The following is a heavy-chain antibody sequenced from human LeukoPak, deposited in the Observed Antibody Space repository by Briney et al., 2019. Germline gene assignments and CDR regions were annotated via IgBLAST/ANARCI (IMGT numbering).Heavy chain of an antibody. CDR3: ATPTDVINYGGFDY. Sequence: SVKVSCKASGGTFSSYAISWVRQAPGQGLEWMGGIIPIFGTANYAQKFQGRVTITADESTSTAYMDLSSLRSEDTAVYYCATPTDVINYGGFDYWGQGTLVTVSS. CDR2: IIPIFGTA. CDR1: GGTFSSYA. D-gene: IGHD4-11*01. V-gene: IGHV1-69*13. J-gene: IGHJ4*02.